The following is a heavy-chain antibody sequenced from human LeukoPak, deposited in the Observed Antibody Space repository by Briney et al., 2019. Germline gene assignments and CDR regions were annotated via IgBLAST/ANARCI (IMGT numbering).Heavy chain of an antibody. CDR3: ARGARMTTVTAADY. CDR1: GYTFTSYG. J-gene: IGHJ4*02. V-gene: IGHV1-18*01. Sequence: ASVKVSCKASGYTFTSYGISWVRQAPGQGLEWMGWISAYNGNTNYAQKLQGRVTMTTDTSTSTAYMELRSLRSNDTAVYYCARGARMTTVTAADYWGQGTLVTVSS. CDR2: ISAYNGNT. D-gene: IGHD4-17*01.